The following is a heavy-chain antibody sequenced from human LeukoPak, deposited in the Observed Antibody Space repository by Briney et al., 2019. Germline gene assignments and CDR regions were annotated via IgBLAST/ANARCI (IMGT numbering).Heavy chain of an antibody. CDR3: ARDRKMENPGYSSGWYHWFDP. CDR1: GGSISTYC. V-gene: IGHV4-59*01. D-gene: IGHD6-19*01. Sequence: SETLSLTCTVSGGSISTYCWSWIRQPPGKGLEWIGCSYYSGSTNYNPSLKSRVTMSVDTSKNQFSLKLSSVTAAGTAVYYCARDRKMENPGYSSGWYHWFDPWGQGTPVTASS. J-gene: IGHJ5*02. CDR2: SYYSGST.